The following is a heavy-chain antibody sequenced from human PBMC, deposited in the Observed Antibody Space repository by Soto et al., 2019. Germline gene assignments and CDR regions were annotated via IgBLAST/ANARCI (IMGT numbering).Heavy chain of an antibody. V-gene: IGHV3-23*01. CDR2: TSASGGVT. J-gene: IGHJ5*02. CDR3: VAGGAIGRTPIDP. D-gene: IGHD2-2*01. Sequence: EVQLLESGGDLVQPGGSLRLSCVASGFTFYSHAMSWVRQAPGKGLEWVSGTSASGGVTYYEDSVKGRFTMSRDNAKNTLWLQMNSLRVEDTAVSYCVAGGAIGRTPIDPWGQGTLVIVSS. CDR1: GFTFYSHA.